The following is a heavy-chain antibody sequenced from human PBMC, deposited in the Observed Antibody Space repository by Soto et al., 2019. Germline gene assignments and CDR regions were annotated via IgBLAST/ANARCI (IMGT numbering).Heavy chain of an antibody. V-gene: IGHV3-48*02. CDR1: GFSFRDHS. D-gene: IGHD2-21*02. CDR2: ISSTGDDI. CDR3: ARLPKGSVVTG. J-gene: IGHJ4*02. Sequence: VQLMESGGGLVYPGASLRLSCETSGFSFRDHSMNWVRQAPGKGLQWVSYISSTGDDIHYADSVEGRFTVSRDNAKNALLLQMNSLRDDDSAIYYCARLPKGSVVTGWGQGTLVTVSS.